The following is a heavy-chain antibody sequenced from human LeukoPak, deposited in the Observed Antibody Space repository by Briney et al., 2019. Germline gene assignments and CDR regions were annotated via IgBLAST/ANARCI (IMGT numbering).Heavy chain of an antibody. CDR3: VKLPSYYDILTGSFDY. D-gene: IGHD3-9*01. J-gene: IGHJ4*02. CDR2: ISGSGGST. V-gene: IGHV3-23*01. CDR1: GFTFSSYA. Sequence: SGGSLRLSCAASGFTFSSYAMSWVRQAPGKGLEWVSAISGSGGSTYYADSVKGRFTISRDNSKNTLYLQMNSLRAEDTAVYYCVKLPSYYDILTGSFDYWGQGTLVTVSS.